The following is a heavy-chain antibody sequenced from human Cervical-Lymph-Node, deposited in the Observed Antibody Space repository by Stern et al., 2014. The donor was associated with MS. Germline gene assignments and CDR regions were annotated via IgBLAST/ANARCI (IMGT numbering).Heavy chain of an antibody. J-gene: IGHJ4*02. CDR3: ARGSTVVTDYFDY. Sequence: VQLVESGAEAKKPGSSVKVSCKASGGTFSSYAINWVRQAPGQGLEWMGGIIPLFGTANYAQKFQGRVTITADESTSTAYMELSSLRSEDTAVYYCARGSTVVTDYFDYWGQGTLVTVSS. D-gene: IGHD4-23*01. CDR1: GGTFSSYA. V-gene: IGHV1-69*01. CDR2: IIPLFGTA.